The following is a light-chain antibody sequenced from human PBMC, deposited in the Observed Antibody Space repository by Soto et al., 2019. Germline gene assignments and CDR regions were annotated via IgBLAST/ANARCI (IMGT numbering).Light chain of an antibody. Sequence: QPVLTQPPSVSGAPGQRVTISCTGSSSKIGAGYDVHWYQQLPGTAPKLLIYGNTNRPSRVPDRFSGSKSGTSASLAITGLQAEDEADYYCQSYDSSLSGGVFGGGTKLTVL. CDR3: QSYDSSLSGGV. CDR1: SSKIGAGYD. J-gene: IGLJ3*02. V-gene: IGLV1-40*01. CDR2: GNT.